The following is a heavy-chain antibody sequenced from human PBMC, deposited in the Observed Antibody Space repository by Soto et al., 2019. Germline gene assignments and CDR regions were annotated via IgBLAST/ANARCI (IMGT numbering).Heavy chain of an antibody. CDR3: AREGSYSAYNFAHGIQLWSFDF. V-gene: IGHV4-4*07. CDR1: GGSINTFY. D-gene: IGHD5-12*01. CDR2: IFSSGST. J-gene: IGHJ4*02. Sequence: SETLSLTCTVSGGSINTFYRSWVRQPAGKGLEWIGRIFSSGSTSFNPSLESRVAMSVDTSKNHFSLNLSSVTAADMAVYYCAREGSYSAYNFAHGIQLWSFDFWGQGALVTVSS.